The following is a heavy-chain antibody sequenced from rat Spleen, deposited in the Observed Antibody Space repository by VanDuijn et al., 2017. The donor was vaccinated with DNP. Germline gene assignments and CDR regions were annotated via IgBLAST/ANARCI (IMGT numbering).Heavy chain of an antibody. CDR1: GYSITSSYR. D-gene: IGHD5-1*01. CDR3: AWGAGYFDY. J-gene: IGHJ2*01. V-gene: IGHV3-3*01. Sequence: EVQLQESGPGLVKPSQSLSLTCSVTGYSITSSYRWNWIRKFPGNKLEWMGYINSAGSTNYNPSLKSRISITRDTSKNQFFLQVNSVHTEDTATYYCAWGAGYFDYWGQGVMVTVSS. CDR2: INSAGST.